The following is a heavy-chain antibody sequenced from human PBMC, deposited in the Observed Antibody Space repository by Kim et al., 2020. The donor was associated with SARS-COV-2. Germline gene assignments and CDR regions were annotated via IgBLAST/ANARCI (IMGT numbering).Heavy chain of an antibody. Sequence: GGSLRLSCAASGFTFSSYEMNWVRQAPGKGLEWVSYISSSGSTIYYADSVKGRFTISRDNAKNSLYLQMNSLRAEDTAVYYCARKGGSYYYYYGMDVWGQETTVTVSS. D-gene: IGHD1-26*01. J-gene: IGHJ6*02. V-gene: IGHV3-48*03. CDR2: ISSSGSTI. CDR1: GFTFSSYE. CDR3: ARKGGSYYYYYGMDV.